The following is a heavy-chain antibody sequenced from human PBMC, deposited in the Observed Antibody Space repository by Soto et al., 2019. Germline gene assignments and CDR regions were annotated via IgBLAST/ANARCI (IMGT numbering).Heavy chain of an antibody. J-gene: IGHJ4*02. CDR3: ARQIYVSAACAIVEYSLDS. Sequence: RVWWKGSGGRFVGYGSSWMSQKPWKGLEWMGLIDPSASHTYYSPSFRGHVTISVTKSTTPVFLQWSSPSASDTATYYCARQIYVSAACAIVEYSLDSCGQGIPVSVSS. D-gene: IGHD2-15*01. V-gene: IGHV5-10-1*01. CDR2: IDPSASHT. CDR1: GGRFVGYG.